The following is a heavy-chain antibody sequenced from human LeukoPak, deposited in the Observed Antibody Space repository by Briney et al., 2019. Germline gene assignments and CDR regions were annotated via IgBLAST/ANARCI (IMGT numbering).Heavy chain of an antibody. V-gene: IGHV1-2*02. CDR2: INPNGGGT. D-gene: IGHD3-10*01. J-gene: IGHJ4*02. Sequence: ASVKVSCKASGYTFTGNYMHWVRQAPGQGPEWMGWINPNGGGTNYAQKFQGRVTMTRDTSTSTVYMELSSLRSEDTAVYYCARSQSLNYYGSGPQRFDYWGQGTLVTVSS. CDR3: ARSQSLNYYGSGPQRFDY. CDR1: GYTFTGNY.